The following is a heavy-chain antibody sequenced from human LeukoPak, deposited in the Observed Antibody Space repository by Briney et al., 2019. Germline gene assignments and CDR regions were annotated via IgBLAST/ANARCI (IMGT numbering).Heavy chain of an antibody. CDR2: ISSSSSYI. CDR3: ARDLWSYYYGSGSYLGG. J-gene: IGHJ4*02. Sequence: GGSLRLSCAASGFTFGSYSMNWVRQAPGKGLEWVSSISSSSSYIYYADSVKGRFTISRDNAKNSLYLQMNSLRAEDTAVYYCARDLWSYYYGSGSYLGGWGQGTLVTVSS. V-gene: IGHV3-21*01. D-gene: IGHD3-10*01. CDR1: GFTFGSYS.